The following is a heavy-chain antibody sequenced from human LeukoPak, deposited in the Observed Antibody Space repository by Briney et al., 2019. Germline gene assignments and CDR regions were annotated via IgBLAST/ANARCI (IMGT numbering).Heavy chain of an antibody. J-gene: IGHJ6*03. CDR3: ARVPNDYSKSPPYYYYMDV. Sequence: SETLSLTCTVSGYSISSGYYWGWIRQPPGKGLEWIGSIYHSGSTYYNPSLKSRVTISVDTSKNQFSLKLSSVTAADTAVYYCARVPNDYSKSPPYYYYMDVWGKGTTVIVSS. D-gene: IGHD4-11*01. V-gene: IGHV4-38-2*02. CDR2: IYHSGST. CDR1: GYSISSGYY.